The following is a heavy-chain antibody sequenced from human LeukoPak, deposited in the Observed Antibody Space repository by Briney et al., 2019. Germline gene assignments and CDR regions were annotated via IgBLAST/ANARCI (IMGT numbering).Heavy chain of an antibody. Sequence: ASVKVSCKASGFTFTSSAMQWVRQARGQRLEWIGWIVVGSGNTNYAQKFQERVTITRDMSTSTAYMELSSLRSEDTAVYHCAAAGIQLWPSGDYWGQGTLVTVSS. V-gene: IGHV1-58*02. D-gene: IGHD5-18*01. J-gene: IGHJ4*02. CDR1: GFTFTSSA. CDR3: AAAGIQLWPSGDY. CDR2: IVVGSGNT.